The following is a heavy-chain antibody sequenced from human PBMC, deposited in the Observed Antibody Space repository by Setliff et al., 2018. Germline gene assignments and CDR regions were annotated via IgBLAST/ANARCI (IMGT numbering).Heavy chain of an antibody. CDR1: GGSISSGDYY. J-gene: IGHJ4*02. V-gene: IGHV4-30-4*08. D-gene: IGHD1-1*01. Sequence: TSETLSLTCTVSGGSISSGDYYWSWIRQPPGEGLEWIGYIYYSGSTYYNSSLKSRVSISVDTSNNQISLKLSSVTAADTAVYYCVRGPETGTAYPYFDYWGQGTLVTVSS. CDR3: VRGPETGTAYPYFDY. CDR2: IYYSGST.